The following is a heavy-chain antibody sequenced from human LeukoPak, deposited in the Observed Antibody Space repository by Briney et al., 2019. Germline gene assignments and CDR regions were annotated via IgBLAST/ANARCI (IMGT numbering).Heavy chain of an antibody. J-gene: IGHJ4*02. CDR2: IKHDGSEK. Sequence: GGSLRLSCTASGFTFSRHWMTWVRQAPGKGLEWVANIKHDGSEKNYVDSVKGRFTISRDNAKNSLYLQMNSLRAEDTAVYYCATPLDYFDMSDSHQGGDWGQGTLVTVSS. CDR3: ATPLDYFDMSDSHQGGD. CDR1: GFTFSRHW. D-gene: IGHD3-22*01. V-gene: IGHV3-7*03.